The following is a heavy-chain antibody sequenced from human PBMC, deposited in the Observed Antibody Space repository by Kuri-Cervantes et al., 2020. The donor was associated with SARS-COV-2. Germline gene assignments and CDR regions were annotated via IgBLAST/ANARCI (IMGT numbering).Heavy chain of an antibody. CDR1: GYTLTELS. Sequence: ASVKVSCKVSGYTLTELSMHWVRQAPGKGLEWMGGFDPEDGETIYAQKFQGRVTMTEDTSTDTAYMELSSLRSDDTAVYYCARDAGVPAAILYYYYGMDVWGQGPTVTVSS. CDR2: FDPEDGET. D-gene: IGHD2-2*02. CDR3: ARDAGVPAAILYYYYGMDV. J-gene: IGHJ6*02. V-gene: IGHV1-24*01.